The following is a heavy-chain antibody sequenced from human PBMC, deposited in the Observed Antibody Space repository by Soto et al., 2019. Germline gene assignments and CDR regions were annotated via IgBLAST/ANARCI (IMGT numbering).Heavy chain of an antibody. Sequence: GGSLRLSCAASGFTVSSNYMSWVRQAPGKGLEWVSVIYSGGSTYYADSVKGRFTISRDNSKNTLYLQMNSLRAEDTAVYYCARDPSDYDILTGLGLRGDVWGKGTTVTVSS. CDR1: GFTVSSNY. J-gene: IGHJ6*04. CDR2: IYSGGST. D-gene: IGHD3-9*01. V-gene: IGHV3-66*01. CDR3: ARDPSDYDILTGLGLRGDV.